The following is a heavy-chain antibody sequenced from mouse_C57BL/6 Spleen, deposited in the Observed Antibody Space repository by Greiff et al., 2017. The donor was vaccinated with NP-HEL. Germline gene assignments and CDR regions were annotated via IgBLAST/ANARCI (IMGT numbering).Heavy chain of an antibody. CDR3: ARSTTVVATRGYFDV. J-gene: IGHJ1*03. CDR2: IYPGGGYT. V-gene: IGHV1-63*01. D-gene: IGHD1-1*01. Sequence: QVQLQQSGAELVRPGTSVKMSCKASGYTFTNYWIGWAKQRPGHGLEWIGDIYPGGGYTNYNEKFKGKATLTADKSSSTAYMQFSSLTSEDSAIYYCARSTTVVATRGYFDVWGTGTTVTVSS. CDR1: GYTFTNYW.